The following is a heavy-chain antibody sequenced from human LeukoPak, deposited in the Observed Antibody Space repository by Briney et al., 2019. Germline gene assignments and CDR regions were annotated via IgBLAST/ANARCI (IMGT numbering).Heavy chain of an antibody. V-gene: IGHV4-59*01. D-gene: IGHD7-27*01. CDR1: GASINGYY. CDR2: IYYSGTT. CDR3: ARGTTGAYFGTPPYFDY. J-gene: IGHJ4*02. Sequence: SETLSLTCSVSGASINGYYWSWIRQPPGKGLECIGYIYYSGTTNYNPSLESRVTIFLDTSRNQFSLRLRSVTAADTAVYFCARGTTGAYFGTPPYFDYWGQGSLVTVSS.